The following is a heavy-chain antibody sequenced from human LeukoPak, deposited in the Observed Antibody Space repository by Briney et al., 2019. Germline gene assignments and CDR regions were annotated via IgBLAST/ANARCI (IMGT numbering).Heavy chain of an antibody. CDR2: INTDGSST. J-gene: IGHJ4*02. CDR1: GFTLSRDW. Sequence: PGGSLRLSCVASGFTLSRDWMHWLRQAPGKGLVWVSHINTDGSSTSYADSVKGRFTISRDNAKNTLYLQMNSLRAEDTAVYYCARFGWVPPTHFDYWGQGTLVTVSS. V-gene: IGHV3-74*01. CDR3: ARFGWVPPTHFDY. D-gene: IGHD3-10*01.